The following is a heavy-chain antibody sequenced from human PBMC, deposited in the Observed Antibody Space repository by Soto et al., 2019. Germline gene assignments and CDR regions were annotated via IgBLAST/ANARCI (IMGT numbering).Heavy chain of an antibody. J-gene: IGHJ5*02. CDR3: ASSGSYHNWFDP. D-gene: IGHD1-26*01. Sequence: PSETLSLTCTVSGGSISSYYWSWIRQPPGKGLEWIGYIYYSGSTNYNPSLKSRVTISVDTSKNQFSLKLSSVTAADTAVYYCASSGSYHNWFDPWGQGTLVPVSS. CDR2: IYYSGST. V-gene: IGHV4-59*01. CDR1: GGSISSYY.